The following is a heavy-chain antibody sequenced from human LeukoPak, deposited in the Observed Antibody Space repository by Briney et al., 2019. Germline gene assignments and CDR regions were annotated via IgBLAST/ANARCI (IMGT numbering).Heavy chain of an antibody. CDR1: RYSISSGYY. CDR2: FYQDGNT. V-gene: IGHV4-38-2*02. CDR3: VTRPEQQVVRDY. Sequence: SETLSLTCRVSRYSISSGYYWGWIRQLPGKELEWVGTFYQDGNTYYNPSLKSRVTISVDTSKNQFSLRLSSVIAADTAVYFCVTRPEQQVVRDYWGQGTLVTVSS. D-gene: IGHD6-13*01. J-gene: IGHJ4*02.